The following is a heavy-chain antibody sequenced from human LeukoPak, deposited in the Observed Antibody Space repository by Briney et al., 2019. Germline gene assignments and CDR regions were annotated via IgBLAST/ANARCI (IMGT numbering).Heavy chain of an antibody. Sequence: ASVKVSCKASGYTFTGYYMHWVRQAPGQGLEWMGRINPNSGGTNYAQKFQGRVTMTRDTSISTAYMELSRLRSDDTAVYYCARADDYYYDSSGYLHYWGQGTPVTVSS. CDR3: ARADDYYYDSSGYLHY. V-gene: IGHV1-2*06. D-gene: IGHD3-22*01. CDR1: GYTFTGYY. CDR2: INPNSGGT. J-gene: IGHJ4*02.